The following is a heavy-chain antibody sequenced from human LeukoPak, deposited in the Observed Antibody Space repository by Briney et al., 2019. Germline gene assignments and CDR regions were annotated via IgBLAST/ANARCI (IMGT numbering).Heavy chain of an antibody. D-gene: IGHD5-18*01. J-gene: IGHJ4*02. V-gene: IGHV3-9*01. CDR1: GFTFDDYA. Sequence: GGSLRLSCAASGFTFDDYAMHWVRQAPGKGLEWVSGISWNSGSIGYADSVKGRFTISRDSAKNSLYLQMNGLRAEDTALYYCAKGGNAAMANGAFDYWGQGTLVTVSS. CDR3: AKGGNAAMANGAFDY. CDR2: ISWNSGSI.